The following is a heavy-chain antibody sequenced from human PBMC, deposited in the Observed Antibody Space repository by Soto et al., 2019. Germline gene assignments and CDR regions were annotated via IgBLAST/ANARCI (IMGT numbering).Heavy chain of an antibody. CDR1: GFTFSSYA. CDR2: ISAGIGNT. Sequence: PGGSLRLSCAASGFTFSSYAMNWVRQVPGKGLEWVSGISAGIGNTYFADSVRGRFTISRDNSKNTLFLQMNSLRAEDTAVYYCAKDSISTGDPALDSYYYGMDVWGQGTTVTVSS. D-gene: IGHD4-17*01. CDR3: AKDSISTGDPALDSYYYGMDV. J-gene: IGHJ6*02. V-gene: IGHV3-23*01.